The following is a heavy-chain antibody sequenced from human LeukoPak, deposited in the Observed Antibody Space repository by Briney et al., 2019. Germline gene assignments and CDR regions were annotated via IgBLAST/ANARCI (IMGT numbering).Heavy chain of an antibody. CDR2: IYYSGST. CDR1: GGSISSGGYY. J-gene: IGHJ4*02. V-gene: IGHV4-39*07. D-gene: IGHD2-15*01. Sequence: PSETLSLTCTVSGGSISSGGYYWSWIRQPPGKGLEWIGSIYYSGSTYYNPSLKSRVTISVDTSKNQFSLKLSSVTAADTAVYYCARVSGGINHVDYWGQGTLVTVSS. CDR3: ARVSGGINHVDY.